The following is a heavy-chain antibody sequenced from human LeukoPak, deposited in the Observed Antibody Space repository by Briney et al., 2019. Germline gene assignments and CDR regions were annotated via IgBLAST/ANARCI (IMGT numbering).Heavy chain of an antibody. V-gene: IGHV4-39*02. CDR1: GDSISSSSSY. CDR3: AREPYYYDSSGPGAFDI. D-gene: IGHD3-22*01. Sequence: SETLSLTCTVSGDSISSSSSYWGWIRQPPGEGLEWIGSIYYSGSTYYNTSLKSRVTISVDTSKNQFSLKLSSVTAADTAVYYCAREPYYYDSSGPGAFDIWGQGTMVTVSS. J-gene: IGHJ3*02. CDR2: IYYSGST.